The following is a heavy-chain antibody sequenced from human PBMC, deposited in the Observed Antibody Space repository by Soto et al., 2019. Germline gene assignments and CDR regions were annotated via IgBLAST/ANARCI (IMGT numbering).Heavy chain of an antibody. CDR2: LSYDGSNK. CDR3: AKSSGWYINYFDP. J-gene: IGHJ5*02. D-gene: IGHD6-19*01. V-gene: IGHV3-30*18. Sequence: GSLRLSCAASGFTFSNYGMHWVRQAPGKGLEWVAVLSYDGSNKHYADSVKGRFTISRDNSKNTLYLQMNSLRTEDTAMYYCAKSSGWYINYFDPWGQGTLVTVSS. CDR1: GFTFSNYG.